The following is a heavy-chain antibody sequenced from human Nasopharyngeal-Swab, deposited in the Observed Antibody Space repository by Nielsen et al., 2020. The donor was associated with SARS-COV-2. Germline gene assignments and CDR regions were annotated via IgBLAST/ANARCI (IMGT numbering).Heavy chain of an antibody. J-gene: IGHJ4*02. CDR3: SAGNGKSEFDY. Sequence: GESLKISCAASGFTFSSYGMNWVRLAPGKGLEWVGRVKSKTDGGTTDYAAPVKGRFTISRDDSKNTVYLQMNSLKTEDTAVYYCSAGNGKSEFDYWGQGTLVTVSS. V-gene: IGHV3-15*01. CDR2: VKSKTDGGTT. CDR1: GFTFSSYG. D-gene: IGHD4-23*01.